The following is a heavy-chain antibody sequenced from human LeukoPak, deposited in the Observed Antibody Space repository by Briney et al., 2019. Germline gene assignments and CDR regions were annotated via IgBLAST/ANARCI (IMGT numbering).Heavy chain of an antibody. CDR2: ISAYNGNT. J-gene: IGHJ6*02. D-gene: IGHD5-18*01. V-gene: IGHV1-18*01. CDR3: ARIQLWLRVYHYGMDV. CDR1: GYTFTSYG. Sequence: GASVKVSCKASGYTFTSYGISWVRQAPGQGLEWMGWISAYNGNTNYAQKLQGRVTMTTDTSTSTAYMELRSLRSDDTAVYYCARIQLWLRVYHYGMDVWGQGTTVTVSS.